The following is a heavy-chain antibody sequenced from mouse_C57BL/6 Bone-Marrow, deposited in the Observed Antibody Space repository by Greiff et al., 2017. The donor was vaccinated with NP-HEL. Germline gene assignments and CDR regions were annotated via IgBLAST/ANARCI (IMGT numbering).Heavy chain of an antibody. J-gene: IGHJ2*01. CDR3: ARSRVGYDPFAY. CDR2: INPNNGGT. D-gene: IGHD2-3*01. CDR1: GYTFTDYY. V-gene: IGHV1-26*01. Sequence: EVQLQQSGPELVKPGASVKISCKASGYTFTDYYMNWVKQSHGKSLEWIGDINPNNGGTSYNQKFKGKATLTVDKSSSTAYMELRSLTSEDSAVYYCARSRVGYDPFAYWGQGTTLTVSS.